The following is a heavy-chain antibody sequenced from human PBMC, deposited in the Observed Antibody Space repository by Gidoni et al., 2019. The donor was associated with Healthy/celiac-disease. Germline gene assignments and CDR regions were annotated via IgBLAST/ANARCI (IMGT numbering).Heavy chain of an antibody. Sequence: QVQLQESGPGLVKPSQTLSLTRTVSVGSISRGDYYWSWIRQPPGKGLEWIGYIYYSGSTYYNPSLKSRVTISVDTSKNQCSLKLSSVTAADTAVYYCARDVKMATTDAFDIWGQGTMVTVSS. V-gene: IGHV4-30-4*01. CDR1: VGSISRGDYY. CDR3: ARDVKMATTDAFDI. J-gene: IGHJ3*02. CDR2: IYYSGST. D-gene: IGHD5-12*01.